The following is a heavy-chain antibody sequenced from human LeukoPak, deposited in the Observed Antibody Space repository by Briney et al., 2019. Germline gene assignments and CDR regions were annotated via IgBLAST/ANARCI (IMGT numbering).Heavy chain of an antibody. CDR1: GVTFSGYY. Sequence: PSETLSLTCAVCGVTFSGYYWSWSRQPPGKGLEWIGEINHSGSTKYNPSLKSRVTISVDMSKNHFSLDSRSLAPADPALYCCAKHLEWCFDSWGQGTLVTVPS. J-gene: IGHJ4*02. CDR3: AKHLEWCFDS. V-gene: IGHV4-34*08. D-gene: IGHD2-15*01. CDR2: INHSGST.